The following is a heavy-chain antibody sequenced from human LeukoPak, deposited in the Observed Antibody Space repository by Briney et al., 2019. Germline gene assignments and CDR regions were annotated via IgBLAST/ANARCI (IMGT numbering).Heavy chain of an antibody. D-gene: IGHD3-16*02. J-gene: IGHJ4*02. V-gene: IGHV4-39*07. CDR1: GGSISSSSYY. CDR3: ARAGGDYVWGSYRLDY. CDR2: IYYSGST. Sequence: SETLSLTCTVSGGSISSSSYYWGWIRQPPGKGLEWIGSIYYSGSTYYNPSLKSRVTISVDTSKNQFSLKLRSVTAADTAVYYCARAGGDYVWGSYRLDYWGQGTLVTVSS.